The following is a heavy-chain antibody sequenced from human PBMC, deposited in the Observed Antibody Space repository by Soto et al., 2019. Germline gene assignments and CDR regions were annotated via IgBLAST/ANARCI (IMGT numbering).Heavy chain of an antibody. J-gene: IGHJ1*01. CDR1: GGSISSGGYY. CDR3: ARAAVVAATPYFQH. D-gene: IGHD2-15*01. Sequence: QVQLQESGPGLVKPSQTLSLTCTVSGGSISSGGYYWSWIRQHPGKGLEWIGYIYYSGSTSYNPSLKSRVTISVDTSKNQFSLKLSSVTAADTAVYYCARAAVVAATPYFQHWGQGTLVTVSS. V-gene: IGHV4-31*03. CDR2: IYYSGST.